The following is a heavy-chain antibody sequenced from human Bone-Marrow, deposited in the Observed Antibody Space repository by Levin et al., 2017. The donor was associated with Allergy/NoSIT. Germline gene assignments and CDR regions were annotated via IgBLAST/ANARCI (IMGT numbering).Heavy chain of an antibody. Sequence: PSETLSLTCSVSGVSLRGSSHYWGWIRHPPGKGLEWIGSINYSGSTYYTPSLKGRVTMSVDTSKNQFSLKLTSVTAADTAVYYCARHKWDGQSSLDHWGQGTLVTVSS. J-gene: IGHJ4*02. CDR1: GVSLRGSSHY. CDR2: INYSGST. V-gene: IGHV4-39*01. D-gene: IGHD1-26*01. CDR3: ARHKWDGQSSLDH.